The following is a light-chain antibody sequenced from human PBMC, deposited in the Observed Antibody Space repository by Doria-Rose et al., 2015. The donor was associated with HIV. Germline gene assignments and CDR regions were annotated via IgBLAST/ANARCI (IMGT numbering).Light chain of an antibody. Sequence: QPVLTQSASVSGSPRQSITISCTGTSSDVGGYNYVSWYQQHPGKAPKLLISEVSNRPSGVSNRFSGSKSGNTASLTISGLQAEDEADYYCDSYTSSTTVVFGGGTKSTVL. CDR2: EVS. CDR1: SSDVGGYNY. CDR3: DSYTSSTTVV. J-gene: IGLJ2*01. V-gene: IGLV2-14*01.